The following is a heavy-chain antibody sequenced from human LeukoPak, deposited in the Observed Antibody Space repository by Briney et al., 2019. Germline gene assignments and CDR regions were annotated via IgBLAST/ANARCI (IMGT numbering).Heavy chain of an antibody. CDR2: IHYSGST. CDR3: AKFGLYYNMDV. CDR1: GGSISGFY. D-gene: IGHD3-16*01. J-gene: IGHJ6*02. V-gene: IGHV4-59*03. Sequence: ETLSLTCAVSGGSISGFYWTWIRQPPGKGLEFIGQIHYSGSTDYNPSLKSRITMSVDTSKNQFFLSLNSVTAADTAVYYCAKFGLYYNMDVWGQGTTVTVSS.